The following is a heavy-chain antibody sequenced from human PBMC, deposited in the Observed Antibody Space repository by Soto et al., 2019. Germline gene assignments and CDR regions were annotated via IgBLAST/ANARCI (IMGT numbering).Heavy chain of an antibody. CDR2: INSDGSST. V-gene: IGHV3-74*01. D-gene: IGHD3-22*01. CDR1: GFTFSSYW. CDR3: ASLTSYYYDSSGYHY. Sequence: EVQLVESGGGLVQPGGSLRLSCAASGFTFSSYWMHWVRQAPGKGLVWVSRINSDGSSTSYADSVKGRFTISRDNAKNTLYLQMNSRRAEDTAVYYCASLTSYYYDSSGYHYWGQGTLVTVSS. J-gene: IGHJ4*02.